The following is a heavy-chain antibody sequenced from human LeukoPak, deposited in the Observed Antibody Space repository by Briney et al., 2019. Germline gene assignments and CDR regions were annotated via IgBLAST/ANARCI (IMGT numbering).Heavy chain of an antibody. CDR1: GGSISSSSYY. CDR3: ARVGCSGGSCYRLRYYMDV. J-gene: IGHJ6*03. D-gene: IGHD2-15*01. CDR2: IYYSGST. Sequence: KSSETLSLTCTVSGGSISSSSYYWGWIRQPPGKGLEWIGSIYYSGSTYYNPSLKSRVTISVDTSKNQFSLKLSSVTAADTAVYYCARVGCSGGSCYRLRYYMDVWGKGTTVTVSS. V-gene: IGHV4-39*07.